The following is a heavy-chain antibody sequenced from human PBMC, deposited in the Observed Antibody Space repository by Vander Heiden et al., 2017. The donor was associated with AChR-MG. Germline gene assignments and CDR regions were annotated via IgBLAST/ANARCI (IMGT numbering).Heavy chain of an antibody. CDR1: GGSISSGGYY. J-gene: IGHJ5*02. Sequence: QVQLQESGPGLVKPSQTLSLTCTVPGGSISSGGYYWGWIRQHPGKGLEWIGYIYYSGSTYYNPSLKSRVTISVDTSKNQFSLKLSSVTAADTAVYYCARFTDYGERWFDPWGQGTLVTVSS. CDR2: IYYSGST. V-gene: IGHV4-31*03. D-gene: IGHD4-17*01. CDR3: ARFTDYGERWFDP.